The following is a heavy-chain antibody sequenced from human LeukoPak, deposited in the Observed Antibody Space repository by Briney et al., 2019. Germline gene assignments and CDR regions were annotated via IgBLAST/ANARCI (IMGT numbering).Heavy chain of an antibody. V-gene: IGHV4-59*01. CDR2: IYYGGST. D-gene: IGHD1-26*01. CDR1: GGSISSYY. J-gene: IGHJ4*02. Sequence: SETLSLTCTVSGGSISSYYWSWIRQPPGKGLEWIGYIYYGGSTNYNPSLKSRVTISVDTSKNQFSLKLSSVTAADTAVYYCARGANNWELDFDYWGQGTLVTVSS. CDR3: ARGANNWELDFDY.